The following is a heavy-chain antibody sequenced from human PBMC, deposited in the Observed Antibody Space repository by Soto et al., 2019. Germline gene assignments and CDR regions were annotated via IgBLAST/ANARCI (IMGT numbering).Heavy chain of an antibody. CDR2: ISSSSSTI. D-gene: IGHD3-10*01. J-gene: IGHJ6*02. CDR3: ARCVFLVRGVKYGMDV. Sequence: PGGSLRLSCAASGFTFSSYSMNWVRQAPGKGLEWVSYISSSSSTIYYADSVKGRFTISRDNAKNSLYLQMNSLRDEDTAVYYCARCVFLVRGVKYGMDVWGQGTTVTVSS. V-gene: IGHV3-48*02. CDR1: GFTFSSYS.